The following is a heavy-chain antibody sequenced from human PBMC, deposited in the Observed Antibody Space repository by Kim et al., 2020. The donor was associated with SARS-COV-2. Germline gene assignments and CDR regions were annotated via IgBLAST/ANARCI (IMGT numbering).Heavy chain of an antibody. Sequence: SETLSLTCTVSGGSISSSSYYWGWIRQPPGKGLEWIGSIYYSGSTYYNPSLKSRVTISVDTSKNQFSLKLSSVTAADTAVYYCARRVSYYGSGLHDYWGQGTLVTVSS. V-gene: IGHV4-39*01. CDR1: GGSISSSSYY. J-gene: IGHJ4*02. D-gene: IGHD3-10*01. CDR3: ARRVSYYGSGLHDY. CDR2: IYYSGST.